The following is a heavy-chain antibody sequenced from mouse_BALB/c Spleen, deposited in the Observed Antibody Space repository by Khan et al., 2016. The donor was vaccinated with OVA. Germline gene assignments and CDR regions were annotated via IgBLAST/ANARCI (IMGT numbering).Heavy chain of an antibody. J-gene: IGHJ4*01. V-gene: IGHV5-9-3*01. Sequence: EVELVESGGGVVKPGGSLKLSCSASGFTFSSFSMSWVRQTLAKRLVWVATYSTGGHYTFYTASVKGRITISRDNARNTLYLQMSSLRSEDTAMFYTARRLGEKSGMANWGQGTSVTVSS. CDR3: ARRLGEKSGMAN. CDR1: GFTFSSFS. D-gene: IGHD2-10*02. CDR2: YSTGGHYT.